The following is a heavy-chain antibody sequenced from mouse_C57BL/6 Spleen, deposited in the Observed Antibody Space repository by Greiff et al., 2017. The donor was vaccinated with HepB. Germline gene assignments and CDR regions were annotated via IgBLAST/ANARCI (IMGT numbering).Heavy chain of an antibody. CDR1: GYAFSSSW. J-gene: IGHJ2*01. Sequence: QLQQSGPELVKPGASVKISCKASGYAFSSSWMNWVKQRPGKGLEWIGRIYPGDGDTNYNGKFKGKATLTADKSSSTAYMQLSSLTSEDSAVYFCASGGVDYWGQGTTLTVSS. V-gene: IGHV1-82*01. CDR3: ASGGVDY. CDR2: IYPGDGDT.